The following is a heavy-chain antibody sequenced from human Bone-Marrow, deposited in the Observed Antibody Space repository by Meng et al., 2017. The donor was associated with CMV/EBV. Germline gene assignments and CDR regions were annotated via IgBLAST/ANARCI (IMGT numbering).Heavy chain of an antibody. V-gene: IGHV3-7*04. CDR2: IKQDGSEK. D-gene: IGHD5-18*01. CDR3: ARGGYSYGLHNFDY. CDR1: GFTFSSYW. J-gene: IGHJ4*02. Sequence: GESLKISCAASGFTFSSYWMSWVRQAPGKGLEWVANIKQDGSEKYYVDSVKGRFTISRDNAKNSLYLQMNSLRAEDTAVYYCARGGYSYGLHNFDYWGQGTLVTVSS.